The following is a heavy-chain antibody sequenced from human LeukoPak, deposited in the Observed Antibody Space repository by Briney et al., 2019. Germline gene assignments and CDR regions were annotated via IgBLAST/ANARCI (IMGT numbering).Heavy chain of an antibody. V-gene: IGHV3-23*01. D-gene: IGHD2-8*02. CDR1: GFTFSSYG. J-gene: IGHJ4*02. Sequence: GGSLILSCAASGFTFSSYGMSWVRQPPGKGLEWVSSIFPSGGEIHYAASVRGRFTISRDNSKSTLSLQMNSLRAEDTAIYYCATYRQVLLPFESWGQGTLVTVSS. CDR3: ATYRQVLLPFES. CDR2: IFPSGGEI.